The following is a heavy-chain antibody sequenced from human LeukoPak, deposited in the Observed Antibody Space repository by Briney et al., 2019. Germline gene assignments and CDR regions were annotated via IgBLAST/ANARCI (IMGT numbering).Heavy chain of an antibody. CDR2: IYYSGST. Sequence: SETLSLTCTVSGGSISSYYWSWIREPPGKGLEWIGYIYYSGSTNYNPSLKSRVTISVDTSKNQFSLKLSSVPAADTAVYYCARDRIVVVPAAISMRYYYGMDVWGQGTTVTVSS. J-gene: IGHJ6*02. V-gene: IGHV4-59*01. D-gene: IGHD2-2*01. CDR3: ARDRIVVVPAAISMRYYYGMDV. CDR1: GGSISSYY.